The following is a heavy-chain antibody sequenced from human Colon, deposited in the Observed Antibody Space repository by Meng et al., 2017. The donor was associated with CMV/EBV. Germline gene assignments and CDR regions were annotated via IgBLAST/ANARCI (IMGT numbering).Heavy chain of an antibody. CDR1: GFRFSYCY. CDR3: ARDEAD. CDR2: ISSSGNTI. J-gene: IGHJ4*02. Sequence: GSLRLSCAGSGFRFSYCYVSWIRRAPGKGLEWVSYISSSGNTIYYADSVKGRFTISRDNAKNSLYLQMNSLRAEDTAVYYCARDEADWGQGTLVTVSS. V-gene: IGHV3-11*04.